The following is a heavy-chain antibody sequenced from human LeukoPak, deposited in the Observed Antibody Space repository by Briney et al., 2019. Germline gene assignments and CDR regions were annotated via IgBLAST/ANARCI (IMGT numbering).Heavy chain of an antibody. J-gene: IGHJ5*01. CDR3: ARVGAPIYCSGGSCHGRWSES. D-gene: IGHD2-15*01. CDR2: MNPRSGNT. V-gene: IGHV1-8*01. Sequence: ASVKVSCKASGYTFSNSDINWVRQASGQGLQWVGWMNPRSGNTGYAQKFQGRVTMTRNTSTSTAYMELRSLRFDDTAVYFCARVGAPIYCSGGSCHGRWSESWGQGTLVTV. CDR1: GYTFSNSD.